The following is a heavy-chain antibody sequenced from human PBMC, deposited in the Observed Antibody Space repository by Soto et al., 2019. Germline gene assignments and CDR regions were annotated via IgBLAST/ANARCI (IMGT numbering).Heavy chain of an antibody. CDR1: AFTFSNAW. D-gene: IGHD3-22*01. V-gene: IGHV3-15*01. CDR2: IKSETDGGTT. J-gene: IGHJ6*02. CDR3: TTVGYYYDTSGYYYNSYYGMDV. Sequence: EVQLVESGGGFVKRGGSHRLSCATSAFTFSNAWMSWVRQAPGKGLEWVGRIKSETDGGTTDYAAPVKGRFTISRDDSENXXDXQXXSLLPEDTAVYYCTTVGYYYDTSGYYYNSYYGMDVWGQGTTVTVSS.